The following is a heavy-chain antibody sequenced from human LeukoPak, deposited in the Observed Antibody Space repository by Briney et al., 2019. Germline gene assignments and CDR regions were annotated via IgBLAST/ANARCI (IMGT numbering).Heavy chain of an antibody. D-gene: IGHD6-13*01. Sequence: SETLSLTCGVYGGSSSGHYWTWIRQPPGKGLEWIGEINHLGSTDYNPSLKSRVTISVDTSKNHFSLKLRSVTAADTAVSYCASPATGNKDGFDYWGRGTLVTVSS. V-gene: IGHV4-34*01. J-gene: IGHJ4*02. CDR2: INHLGST. CDR3: ASPATGNKDGFDY. CDR1: GGSSSGHY.